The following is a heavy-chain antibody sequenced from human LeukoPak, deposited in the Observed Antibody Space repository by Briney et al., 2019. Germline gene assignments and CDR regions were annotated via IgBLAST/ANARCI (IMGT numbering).Heavy chain of an antibody. Sequence: GGSLRLSCAASGFTFSTYGMNWVRQAPGKGLEWVSVIYSGGSTYYADSVKGRFTISRDNSKNTLCLQMNSLRAEDTAVYYCTTYDILTSLDYWGQGTLVTVSS. D-gene: IGHD3-9*01. CDR2: IYSGGST. CDR1: GFTFSTYG. V-gene: IGHV3-66*01. J-gene: IGHJ4*02. CDR3: TTYDILTSLDY.